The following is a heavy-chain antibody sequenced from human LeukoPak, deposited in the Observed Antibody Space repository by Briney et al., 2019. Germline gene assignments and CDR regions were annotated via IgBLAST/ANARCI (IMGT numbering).Heavy chain of an antibody. CDR1: GFTFSSYA. CDR3: ARPRSGYYYLDY. V-gene: IGHV3-23*01. J-gene: IGHJ4*02. Sequence: GGSLRLSCAASGFTFSSYAMSWVRQAPGKGLEWVSAISGSGGSTYYADSVKGRFTISRDNSKNTLYLQMNSLRAEDTAVYYCARPRSGYYYLDYWGQGTLVTVSS. CDR2: ISGSGGST. D-gene: IGHD3-22*01.